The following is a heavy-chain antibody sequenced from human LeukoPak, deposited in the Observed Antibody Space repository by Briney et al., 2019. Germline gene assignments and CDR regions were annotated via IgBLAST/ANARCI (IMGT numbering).Heavy chain of an antibody. V-gene: IGHV3-23*01. D-gene: IGHD3-10*01. CDR3: ARGFGRP. J-gene: IGHJ5*02. CDR2: ISDSGST. Sequence: GGSLRLSCAASGLTFSSYGMSWVRQAPGKGLEWVSGISDSGSTYYADSVKGRFTISRDNSKNTLYLQMNSLRAEDTAVYYRARGFGRPWGQGTLVTVSS. CDR1: GLTFSSYG.